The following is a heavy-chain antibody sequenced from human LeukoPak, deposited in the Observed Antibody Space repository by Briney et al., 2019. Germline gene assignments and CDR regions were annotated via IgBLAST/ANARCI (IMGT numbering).Heavy chain of an antibody. CDR1: GASISSTSYY. D-gene: IGHD1-26*01. J-gene: IGHJ4*02. Sequence: SETLSPTCTVSGASISSTSYYWGWVRQPPGKGLEWIGHIYYGGSTYYNSSLKSRITISVDTSKNQFSLKLSSVTAADTAVYYCARQGSGNYLSPVNYWGQGTLVTVSS. CDR3: ARQGSGNYLSPVNY. V-gene: IGHV4-39*01. CDR2: IYYGGST.